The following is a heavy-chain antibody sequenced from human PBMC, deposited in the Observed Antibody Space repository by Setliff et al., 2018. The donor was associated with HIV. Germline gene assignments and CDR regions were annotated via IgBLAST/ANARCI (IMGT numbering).Heavy chain of an antibody. Sequence: PGGSLRLSCAASGFTFSSYSMSWVRQAPGKGLEWVSYISSTSGYIYYADSVKGRVTISRDNAKNSLYLQMNSLRAEDTAVYYCARDGAYYYDSSGYYHYYFDYWGQGTLVTVSS. CDR1: GFTFSSYS. D-gene: IGHD3-22*01. CDR2: ISSTSGYI. CDR3: ARDGAYYYDSSGYYHYYFDY. V-gene: IGHV3-21*01. J-gene: IGHJ4*02.